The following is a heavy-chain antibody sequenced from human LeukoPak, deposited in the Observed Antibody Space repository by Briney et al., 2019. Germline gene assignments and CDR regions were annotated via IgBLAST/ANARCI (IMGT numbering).Heavy chain of an antibody. CDR1: GFTFSSYA. CDR3: AKDELWFGELLFDP. V-gene: IGHV3-23*01. J-gene: IGHJ5*02. CDR2: ISGSGGST. Sequence: GGSLRLSCAASGFTFSSYAMSWVRQAPGKGLEWVSAISGSGGSTYYADSVKGRFTISRDNSKNTLYLQMNSLRAGDTAVYYCAKDELWFGELLFDPWGQGTLVTVSS. D-gene: IGHD3-10*01.